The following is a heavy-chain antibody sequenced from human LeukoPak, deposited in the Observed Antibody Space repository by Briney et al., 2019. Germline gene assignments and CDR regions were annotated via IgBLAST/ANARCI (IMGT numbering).Heavy chain of an antibody. CDR3: AREGSSHDYGDYVDAFGI. D-gene: IGHD4-17*01. J-gene: IGHJ3*02. CDR1: GGSISSYY. V-gene: IGHV4-59*01. CDR2: IYYSGST. Sequence: PSETLSLTCTVSGGSISSYYWSWIRQPPGKGLEWIGYIYYSGSTNYNPSLKGRVTISVDTSKNQFSLKLSSVTAADTAVYYRAREGSSHDYGDYVDAFGIWGQGTMVTVSS.